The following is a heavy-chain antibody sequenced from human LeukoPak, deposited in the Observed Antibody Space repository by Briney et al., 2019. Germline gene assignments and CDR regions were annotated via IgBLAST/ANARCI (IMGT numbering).Heavy chain of an antibody. D-gene: IGHD3-22*01. V-gene: IGHV4-61*02. CDR3: ARVPYDSSGYYYGMDV. CDR1: GGSISSGSYY. Sequence: PSQTLSLTCTVSGGSISSGSYYWSWIRQPAGKGLEWIGRIYTSGSTNYNPSLKSRVTISVDTSKNQFSLKLSSVTAADTAVYYCARVPYDSSGYYYGMDVRGQGTTVTVSS. CDR2: IYTSGST. J-gene: IGHJ6*02.